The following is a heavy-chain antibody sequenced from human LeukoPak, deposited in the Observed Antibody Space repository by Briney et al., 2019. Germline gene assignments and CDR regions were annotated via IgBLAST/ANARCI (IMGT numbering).Heavy chain of an antibody. J-gene: IGHJ6*02. CDR2: IYYSGST. D-gene: IGHD3-10*01. CDR1: GGSISSGGYY. CDR3: ARQGRRFGGQFFYYGMDV. Sequence: PSETLSLTCTVSGGSISSGGYYWSWIRQHPGKGLEWIGYIYYSGSTYYNPSLKSRVTISVDTSKNQFSLKLSSVTAADTAVYYCARQGRRFGGQFFYYGMDVWGQGTTVTVSS. V-gene: IGHV4-31*03.